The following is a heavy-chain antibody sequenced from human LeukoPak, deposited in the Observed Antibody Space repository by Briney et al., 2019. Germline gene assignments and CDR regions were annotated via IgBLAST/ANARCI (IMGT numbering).Heavy chain of an antibody. CDR3: ARDTAMVKRGDAFDI. D-gene: IGHD5-18*01. V-gene: IGHV3-74*01. J-gene: IGHJ3*02. Sequence: GGSLRLSCAASGFTFSSYWMHWVRQAPGKGLVWVSRINSDGSSTSYADSVKVRFTISRDNAKNTLYLQMNSLRAEDTAVYYCARDTAMVKRGDAFDIWGQGTMVTVSS. CDR2: INSDGSST. CDR1: GFTFSSYW.